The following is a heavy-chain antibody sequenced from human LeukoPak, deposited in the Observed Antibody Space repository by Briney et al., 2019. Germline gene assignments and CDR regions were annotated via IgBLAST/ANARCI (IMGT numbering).Heavy chain of an antibody. J-gene: IGHJ4*02. Sequence: GGSLRLSCAASGFTFSSYWMSWVRQAPGKGLEWVANIKQDGSEKYDADAVKGRFTISRDNAKNSLYLKMNSLSADDTAVYYCARDALLTAMDLLYYFASWGQGTLVTVSS. CDR3: ARDALLTAMDLLYYFAS. CDR2: IKQDGSEK. CDR1: GFTFSSYW. D-gene: IGHD5-18*01. V-gene: IGHV3-7*01.